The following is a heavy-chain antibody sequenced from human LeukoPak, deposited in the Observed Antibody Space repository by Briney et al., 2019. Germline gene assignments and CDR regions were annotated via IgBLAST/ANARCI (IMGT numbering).Heavy chain of an antibody. D-gene: IGHD3-22*01. CDR2: MYYSGST. Sequence: PSQTLSLTCTVSGGSITSGDYYWSWIRQPSGKGLEWIAYMYYSGSTYYNPSLKSRVTMSADTSKNQFSLKLSSVTAADTAVYYCARPYYYDSRIDPWGQGTLVTVSS. CDR1: GGSITSGDYY. J-gene: IGHJ5*02. CDR3: ARPYYYDSRIDP. V-gene: IGHV4-30-4*01.